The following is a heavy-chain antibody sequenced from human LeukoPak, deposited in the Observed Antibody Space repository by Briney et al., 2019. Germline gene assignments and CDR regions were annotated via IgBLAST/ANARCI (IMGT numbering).Heavy chain of an antibody. Sequence: SETLSLTCSVSGGSISSGGYYWSWSRQPPGKGLEGSGYIYQSGSTYYNPSLKSRVTISVDRSKNQFSLKLNSVTAADTAVYYCARGVNWTYAYWGQGTLVTVS. D-gene: IGHD1-7*01. CDR3: ARGVNWTYAY. CDR1: GGSISSGGYY. J-gene: IGHJ4*02. V-gene: IGHV4-30-2*01. CDR2: IYQSGST.